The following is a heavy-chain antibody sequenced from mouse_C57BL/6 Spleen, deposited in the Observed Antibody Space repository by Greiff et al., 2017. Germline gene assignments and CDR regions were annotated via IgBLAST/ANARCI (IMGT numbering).Heavy chain of an antibody. V-gene: IGHV1-39*01. J-gene: IGHJ4*01. CDR2: INPNYGTT. CDR3: ARRYGSSYLYAMDY. CDR1: GYSFTDYN. D-gene: IGHD1-1*01. Sequence: VQLKESGPELVKPGASVKISCKASGYSFTDYNMNWVKQSNGKSLEWIGVINPNYGTTSYNQKFKGKATLTVDQSSSTAYMQLNSLTSEDSAVYYCARRYGSSYLYAMDYWGQGTSVTVSS.